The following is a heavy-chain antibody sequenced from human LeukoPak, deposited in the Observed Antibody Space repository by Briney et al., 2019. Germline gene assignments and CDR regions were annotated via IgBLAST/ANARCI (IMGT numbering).Heavy chain of an antibody. CDR2: ISSSSSYI. V-gene: IGHV3-21*05. D-gene: IGHD3-3*01. J-gene: IGHJ4*02. CDR3: ASCYDFWSGYYNPQYYFDY. CDR1: GFTFSSYE. Sequence: GGSLRLSCAASGFTFSSYEMNWVRQAPGKGLEWVSYISSSSSYIYYADSVKGRFTISRDNANNSLYLQMNSLRAEDTAVYYCASCYDFWSGYYNPQYYFDYWGQGTLVTVSS.